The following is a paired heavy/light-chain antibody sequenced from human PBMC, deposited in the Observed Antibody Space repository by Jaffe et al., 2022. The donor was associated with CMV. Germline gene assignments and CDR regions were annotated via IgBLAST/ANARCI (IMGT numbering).Heavy chain of an antibody. CDR3: AILDWPPTPSYYYYGMDV. D-gene: IGHD3-9*01. J-gene: IGHJ6*02. V-gene: IGHV1-69*01. CDR1: GGTFSSYA. Sequence: QVQLVQSGAEVKKPGSSVKVSCKASGGTFSSYAISWVRQAPGQGLEWMGGIIPIFGTANYAQKFQGRVTITADESTSTAYMELSSLRSEDTAVYYCAILDWPPTPSYYYYGMDVWGQGTTVTVSS. CDR2: IIPIFGTA.
Light chain of an antibody. J-gene: IGKJ2*01. CDR3: MQGTHWPPSYT. Sequence: DVVMTQSPLSLPVTLGQPASISCRSSQSLVYSDGNTYLNWFQQRPGQSPRRLIYKVSNRDSGVPDRFSGSGSGTDFTLKISRVEAEDVGVYYCMQGTHWPPSYTFGQGTKLEIK. CDR2: KVS. CDR1: QSLVYSDGNTY. V-gene: IGKV2-30*01.